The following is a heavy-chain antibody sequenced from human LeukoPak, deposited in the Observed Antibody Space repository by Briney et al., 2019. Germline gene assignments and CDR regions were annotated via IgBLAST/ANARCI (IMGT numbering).Heavy chain of an antibody. Sequence: SETLSLTCTVSGGSISSSSYYWGWIRQPPGKGLEWIGSIYYSGSTYYNPSLKSRVTISVDTSKNQFSLKLSSVTAADTAVYYCARHVRAGRIFGVVSRLDYWRQGTLVTVSS. CDR3: ARHVRAGRIFGVVSRLDY. CDR2: IYYSGST. D-gene: IGHD3-3*01. CDR1: GGSISSSSYY. J-gene: IGHJ4*02. V-gene: IGHV4-39*01.